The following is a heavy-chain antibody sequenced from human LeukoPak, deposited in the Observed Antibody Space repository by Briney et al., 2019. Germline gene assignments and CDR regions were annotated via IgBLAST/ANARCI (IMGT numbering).Heavy chain of an antibody. V-gene: IGHV3-23*01. CDR2: ISGSGGST. CDR3: AKEMYYDFWSGYSPRRYYYGMDV. Sequence: GRSLRLSCAASGFTFSSYAMSWVRQAPGKGLEWVSAISGSGGSTYYADSVKGRFTISRDNSKNTLYLQMNSLRAEDTAVYYCAKEMYYDFWSGYSPRRYYYGMDVWGQGTTVTVSS. J-gene: IGHJ6*02. D-gene: IGHD3-3*01. CDR1: GFTFSSYA.